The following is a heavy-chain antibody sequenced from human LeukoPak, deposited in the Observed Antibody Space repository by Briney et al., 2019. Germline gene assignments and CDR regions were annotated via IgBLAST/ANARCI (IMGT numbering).Heavy chain of an antibody. CDR3: ARDGPQMATLSRDAFDI. CDR2: IKQDGTET. D-gene: IGHD5-24*01. Sequence: GGSLRLFCAASGCSLETYWMSWVRQAPGTGLEWVANIKQDGTETWYVACVKGRFTISRDNVKNSVYLQMNSLRVEDTAVYYCARDGPQMATLSRDAFDIWGQGTMVTVSS. CDR1: GCSLETYW. J-gene: IGHJ3*02. V-gene: IGHV3-7*01.